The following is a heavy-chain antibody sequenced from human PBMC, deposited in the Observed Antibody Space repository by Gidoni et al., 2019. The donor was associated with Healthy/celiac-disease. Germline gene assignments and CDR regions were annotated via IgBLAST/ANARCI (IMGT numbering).Heavy chain of an antibody. J-gene: IGHJ4*02. CDR3: ARVYYFDY. CDR1: PASFSVYH. Sequence: QVHLQQWGAGLLKPSATLSLTCTVYPASFSVYHWRWIRQPPGKGLEWIGEINHTGDVAYNPSLKSRVTISVDTSKNHFSLKLNSVTAADTAVYYCARVYYFDYWGQGALVTVSS. V-gene: IGHV4-34*01. CDR2: INHTGDV.